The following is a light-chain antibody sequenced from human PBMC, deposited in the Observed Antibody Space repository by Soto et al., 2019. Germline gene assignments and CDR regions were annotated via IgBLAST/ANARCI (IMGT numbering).Light chain of an antibody. V-gene: IGLV2-14*03. CDR1: SSDVGGYNY. Sequence: QSVLTQPASVSGSPGQSITISCTGTSSDVGGYNYVSWYQHHPGKAPKLMIYDVSDRPSGISDRFSASKSGNTASLTISGLQAEDEADYYCSSYTSSSTLGYVFGNGTKVTVL. CDR3: SSYTSSSTLGYV. J-gene: IGLJ1*01. CDR2: DVS.